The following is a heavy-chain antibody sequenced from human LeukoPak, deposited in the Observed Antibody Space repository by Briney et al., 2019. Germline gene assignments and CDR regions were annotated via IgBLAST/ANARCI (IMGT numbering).Heavy chain of an antibody. D-gene: IGHD4-23*01. V-gene: IGHV5-51*01. CDR3: ARLMSYGGNSEGYFDY. CDR1: GYSFTSYW. J-gene: IGHJ4*02. Sequence: PGESLKISCKGSGYSFTSYWIGWVRQMPGKGLEWMGIINPGDSDTRYSPSFQGQVTISADKSISTAYLQWSSLKASDTAMYYCARLMSYGGNSEGYFDYWGQGTLVTVSS. CDR2: INPGDSDT.